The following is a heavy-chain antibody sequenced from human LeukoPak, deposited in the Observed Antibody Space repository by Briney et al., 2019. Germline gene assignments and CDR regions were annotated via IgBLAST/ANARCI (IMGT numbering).Heavy chain of an antibody. J-gene: IGHJ3*02. CDR3: AREGGETDAFDI. D-gene: IGHD3-16*01. Sequence: ASVKVSRKASGYTFTSYYMHWVRQAPGQGLEWMGIINPSGGSTSYAQKFQGRVTMTRDMSTSTVYMELSSLRSEDTAVYYCAREGGETDAFDIWGQGTMVTVSS. CDR1: GYTFTSYY. CDR2: INPSGGST. V-gene: IGHV1-46*01.